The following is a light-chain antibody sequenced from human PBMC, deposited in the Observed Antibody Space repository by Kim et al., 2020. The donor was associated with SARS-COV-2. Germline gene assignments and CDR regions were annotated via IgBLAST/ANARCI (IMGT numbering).Light chain of an antibody. Sequence: VDLGQTVRITCQGDSLRSYYATWYQQKPGQAPILVIYGKNNRPSGIPDRFSGSSSGNTASLTITGTRAGDEADYYCNSRDSNDNVVFGGGTQLTVL. CDR3: NSRDSNDNVV. V-gene: IGLV3-19*01. CDR2: GKN. J-gene: IGLJ2*01. CDR1: SLRSYY.